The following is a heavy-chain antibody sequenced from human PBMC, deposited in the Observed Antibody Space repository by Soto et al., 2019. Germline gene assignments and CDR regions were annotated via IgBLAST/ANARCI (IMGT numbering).Heavy chain of an antibody. CDR3: ARAIGYCSSTSCYAFDI. J-gene: IGHJ3*02. CDR1: GGTFSSYA. V-gene: IGHV1-69*13. Sequence: ASVKVSCKASGGTFSSYAISWVRQAPGQGLEWMGGIIPIFGTANYAQKFQGRVTITADESTSTAYMELSSLRSEDTAVYYCARAIGYCSSTSCYAFDIWGQGTMVTVSS. CDR2: IIPIFGTA. D-gene: IGHD2-2*01.